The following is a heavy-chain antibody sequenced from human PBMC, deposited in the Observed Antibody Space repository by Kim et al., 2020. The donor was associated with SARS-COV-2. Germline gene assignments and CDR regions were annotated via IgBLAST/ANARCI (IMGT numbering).Heavy chain of an antibody. Sequence: ASVKVSCKASGYTFTSYGISWVRQALGQGLEWMGWISAYNGNTNYAQKLQGRVTMTTDTSTSTAYMELRSLRSDDTAVYYCASGDSGSYSYYFDYWGQGTLVTVSS. D-gene: IGHD1-26*01. CDR1: GYTFTSYG. J-gene: IGHJ4*02. CDR2: ISAYNGNT. CDR3: ASGDSGSYSYYFDY. V-gene: IGHV1-18*04.